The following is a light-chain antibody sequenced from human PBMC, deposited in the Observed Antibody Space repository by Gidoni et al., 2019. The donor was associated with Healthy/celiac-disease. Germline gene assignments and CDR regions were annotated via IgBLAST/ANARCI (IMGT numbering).Light chain of an antibody. CDR3: SSYTSSSTLLV. CDR2: DVS. V-gene: IGLV2-14*01. J-gene: IGLJ1*01. Sequence: SALTQPASVSGSPGQSITISCTGTSSDVGGYNYVSWYQQHPGNTPKLMIYDVSNRPSGVSNRFSGSKSGNTASLTISGLQAEDEADYYCSSYTSSSTLLVFGTGTKVTVL. CDR1: SSDVGGYNY.